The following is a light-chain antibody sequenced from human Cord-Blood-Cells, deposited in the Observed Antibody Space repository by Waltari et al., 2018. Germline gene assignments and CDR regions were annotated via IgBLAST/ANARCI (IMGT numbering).Light chain of an antibody. V-gene: IGLV2-23*02. CDR1: RSDVGSYNL. J-gene: IGLJ1*01. CDR2: EVS. CDR3: CSYAGSSTFYV. Sequence: QSALTQPASVSGSPGQSITISCTGTRSDVGSYNLVSSYQQHPGKAPKLTIYEVSKRPSGVSNRFSGSNSGNTASLTISGLHAEDEADYYCCSYAGSSTFYVFGTGTKVTVL.